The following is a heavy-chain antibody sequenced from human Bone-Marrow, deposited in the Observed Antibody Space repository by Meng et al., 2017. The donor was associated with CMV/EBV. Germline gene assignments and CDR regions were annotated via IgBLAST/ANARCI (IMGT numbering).Heavy chain of an antibody. CDR1: GFTFSSYA. CDR2: IYSGGSST. Sequence: GGSLRLSCAASGFTFSSYAMNWVRQAPGKGLEWVSVIYSGGSSTYYADSVKGRFTISRDNSKNTLYLQMNSLRVEDTAVYYCAKDREYYDYNYGMDVWGQGTTVTVSS. CDR3: AKDREYYDYNYGMDV. D-gene: IGHD3-3*01. V-gene: IGHV3-23*03. J-gene: IGHJ6*02.